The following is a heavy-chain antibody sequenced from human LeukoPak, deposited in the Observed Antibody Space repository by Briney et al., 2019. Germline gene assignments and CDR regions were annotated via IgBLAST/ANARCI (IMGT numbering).Heavy chain of an antibody. J-gene: IGHJ3*02. Sequence: ASVNVSCKASGYTFTSYAMHWVRQAPGQRLEWMGWINAGNGNTKYSQKFQGRVTITRDTSASKAYMELSSLRSEDTAVYYCARTTVTTGAHAFDIWGQGTMVTVSS. CDR3: ARTTVTTGAHAFDI. D-gene: IGHD4-17*01. CDR2: INAGNGNT. CDR1: GYTFTSYA. V-gene: IGHV1-3*01.